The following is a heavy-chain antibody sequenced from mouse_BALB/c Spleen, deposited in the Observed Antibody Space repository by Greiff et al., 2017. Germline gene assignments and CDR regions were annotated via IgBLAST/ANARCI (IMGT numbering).Heavy chain of an antibody. Sequence: EVKLVESGGGLVKPGGSLKLSCAASGFTFSSYAMSWVRQTPEKRLEWVASISSGGSTYYPDSVKGRFTISRDNARNILYLQMSSLRSEDTAMYYCARFYYGNYVLDYWGQGTTLTVSS. CDR2: ISSGGST. J-gene: IGHJ2*01. CDR1: GFTFSSYA. V-gene: IGHV5-6-5*01. D-gene: IGHD2-1*01. CDR3: ARFYYGNYVLDY.